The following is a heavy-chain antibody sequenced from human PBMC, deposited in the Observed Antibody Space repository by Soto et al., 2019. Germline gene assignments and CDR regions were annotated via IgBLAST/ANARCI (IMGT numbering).Heavy chain of an antibody. J-gene: IGHJ5*02. D-gene: IGHD3-9*01. Sequence: PGESLKISCKGSGYSFTRYWIGWVREVPGKGLEWMGIIYPGDSDTRYSPSFQGQVTISADKSISTAYLQWSSLKASDTAMYYCARISDILTGYYTTYNWFDPWGQGTLVTVSS. CDR1: GYSFTRYW. CDR2: IYPGDSDT. CDR3: ARISDILTGYYTTYNWFDP. V-gene: IGHV5-51*01.